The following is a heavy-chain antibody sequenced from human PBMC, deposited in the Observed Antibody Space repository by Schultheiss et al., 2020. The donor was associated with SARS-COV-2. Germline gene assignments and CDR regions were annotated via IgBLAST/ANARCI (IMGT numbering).Heavy chain of an antibody. CDR2: IYYSGST. CDR1: GGSISSGGYY. V-gene: IGHV4-31*03. D-gene: IGHD6-13*01. Sequence: LRLSCTVSGGSISSGGYYWSWIRQHPGKGLEWIGYIYYSGSTYYNPSLKSRVTISVDTSKNQFSLKLNSVTAADTAVYYFAREDRSSSGNNWFDPWGQGTLVTVSS. J-gene: IGHJ5*02. CDR3: AREDRSSSGNNWFDP.